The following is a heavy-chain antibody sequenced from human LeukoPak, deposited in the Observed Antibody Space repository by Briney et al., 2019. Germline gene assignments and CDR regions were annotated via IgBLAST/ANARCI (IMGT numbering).Heavy chain of an antibody. J-gene: IGHJ6*03. D-gene: IGHD5-18*01. CDR2: ISAYNGNT. CDR1: GYTFTSYG. CDR3: ARNVDTAMVSYYYYMDV. Sequence: ASVKVSCKASGYTFTSYGISWVRQAPGQGLEWMGWISAYNGNTNYAQKLQGRVTMTTDTFTSTAYMELRSLRSDDTAVYYCARNVDTAMVSYYYYMDVWGKGTTVTVSS. V-gene: IGHV1-18*01.